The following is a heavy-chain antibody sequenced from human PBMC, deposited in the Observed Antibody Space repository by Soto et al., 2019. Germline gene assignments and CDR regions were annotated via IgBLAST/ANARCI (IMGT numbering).Heavy chain of an antibody. Sequence: QVQLVESGGGVVQPGRSLRLSCAASGFTFSSYAMYWVRQAPGKGLEWVAIISYDGNNKHYADSVKGRFTIARDNSQNTLYLQMNSLGAEDTAVYYCARAGCDGGNCYTLVGLRYGMDVWGQGTTVTVSS. CDR3: ARAGCDGGNCYTLVGLRYGMDV. D-gene: IGHD2-15*01. CDR1: GFTFSSYA. V-gene: IGHV3-30-3*01. J-gene: IGHJ6*02. CDR2: ISYDGNNK.